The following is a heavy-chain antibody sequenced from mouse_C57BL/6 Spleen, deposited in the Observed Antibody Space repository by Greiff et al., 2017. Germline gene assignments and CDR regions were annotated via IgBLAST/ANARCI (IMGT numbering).Heavy chain of an antibody. V-gene: IGHV1-80*01. CDR1: GYAFSSYW. D-gene: IGHD2-4*01. J-gene: IGHJ1*03. CDR3: ARGDYDEYFDV. Sequence: QVQLKESGAELVKPGASVKISCKASGYAFSSYWMNWVKQRPGKGLEWIGQIYPGDGDTNYNGKFKGKATLTADKSSSTAYMQLSSLTSEDSAVYFCARGDYDEYFDVWGTGTTVTVSS. CDR2: IYPGDGDT.